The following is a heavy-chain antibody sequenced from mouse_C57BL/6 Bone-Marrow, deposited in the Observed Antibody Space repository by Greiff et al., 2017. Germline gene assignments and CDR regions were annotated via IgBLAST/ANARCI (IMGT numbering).Heavy chain of an antibody. CDR3: AGIYYDYAFAY. V-gene: IGHV1-19*01. CDR2: INPYNGGT. Sequence: EVMLVESGPVLVKPGASVKMSCKASGYTITDYYMNWVKQSHGKSLEWIGVINPYNGGTSYNQKFKGKDTLTVDKSSSTAYMELNSLTSEDSAVYYCAGIYYDYAFAYWGQGTLVTVSA. CDR1: GYTITDYY. D-gene: IGHD2-4*01. J-gene: IGHJ3*01.